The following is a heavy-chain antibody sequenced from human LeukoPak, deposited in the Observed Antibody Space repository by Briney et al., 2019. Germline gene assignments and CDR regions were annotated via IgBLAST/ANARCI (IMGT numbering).Heavy chain of an antibody. CDR2: IVVGSGNT. CDR3: AAPRRGIAAFDI. V-gene: IGHV1-58*01. Sequence: SVKVSCKASGFTFTSSAVQWVRQARGQRLEWIGWIVVGSGNTNYAQKFQERDTITRDMSTSTAYMELSSLRSEDTAVYYCAAPRRGIAAFDIWGQGTMVTVSS. CDR1: GFTFTSSA. J-gene: IGHJ3*02. D-gene: IGHD3-16*01.